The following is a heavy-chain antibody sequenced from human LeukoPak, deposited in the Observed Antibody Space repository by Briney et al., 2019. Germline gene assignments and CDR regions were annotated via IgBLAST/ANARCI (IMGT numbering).Heavy chain of an antibody. CDR1: GFTFDDYA. Sequence: GGSLRLSCAASGFTFDDYAMHWVRQAPGEGLEWVSGISWNSGSIGYADSVKGRFTISRDNAKNSLYLQMNSLRAEDTAVYYCARDRGSGGIWGQGTLVTVSS. V-gene: IGHV3-9*01. CDR2: ISWNSGSI. J-gene: IGHJ4*02. CDR3: ARDRGSGGI. D-gene: IGHD3-10*01.